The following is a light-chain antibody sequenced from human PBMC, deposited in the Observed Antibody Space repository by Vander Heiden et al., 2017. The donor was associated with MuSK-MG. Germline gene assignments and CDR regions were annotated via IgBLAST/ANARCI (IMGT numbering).Light chain of an antibody. V-gene: IGLV2-14*03. CDR1: SSDVGGYNY. Sequence: QSALTQPASVSGSPGQSITISCTGTSSDVGGYNYVSWYQQHPGKAPKLMFYDVSNRPSGVSNRFSGSKSGNTASLTISGLQAGDEADYYCSSYTSSSLYVFGTGTKVTVL. CDR3: SSYTSSSLYV. J-gene: IGLJ1*01. CDR2: DVS.